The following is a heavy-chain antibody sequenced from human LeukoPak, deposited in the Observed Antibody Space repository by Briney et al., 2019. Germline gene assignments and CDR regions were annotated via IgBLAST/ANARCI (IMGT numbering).Heavy chain of an antibody. Sequence: GGSMSPSWPPTGSPFSSYCMRWVSHPQGKGRVWVSRINRVVSSTSHAGSVKGRFTISRDNAKNTLYLQMNSLRAEDTAVYCCGREILSGDDAFDIWGQGTMVTVSS. CDR2: INRVVSST. D-gene: IGHD4-17*01. V-gene: IGHV3-74*01. CDR1: GSPFSSYC. J-gene: IGHJ3*02. CDR3: GREILSGDDAFDI.